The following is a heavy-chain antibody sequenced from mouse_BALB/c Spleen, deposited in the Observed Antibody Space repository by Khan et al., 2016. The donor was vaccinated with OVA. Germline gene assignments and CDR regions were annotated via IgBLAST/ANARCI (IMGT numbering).Heavy chain of an antibody. CDR2: ISSGGST. CDR1: GFTFSSYA. J-gene: IGHJ1*01. V-gene: IGHV5-6-5*01. CDR3: ARDYYYGTGYFDV. D-gene: IGHD1-1*01. Sequence: EVQLLETGGGLVKPGGSLKLSCAASGFTFSSYAMSWVRQTPEKRLEWVASISSGGSTYYPDSVKGRFTISRDNARNILYLQMSSLRSEDTAMYYCARDYYYGTGYFDVWGAGTTVTASS.